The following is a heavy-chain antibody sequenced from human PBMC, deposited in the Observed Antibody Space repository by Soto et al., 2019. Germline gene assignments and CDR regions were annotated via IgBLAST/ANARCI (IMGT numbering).Heavy chain of an antibody. V-gene: IGHV4-31*03. J-gene: IGHJ6*02. CDR2: IYYSGST. D-gene: IGHD6-13*01. CDR3: ARDRGAAGQPNYYYYGMDV. Sequence: SETLSLTCTVSGGSISSGGYYWSWIRQHPGKGLEWIGYIYYSGSTYYNPSLKSRVTISVDTSKNQFSLKLSSVTAADTAVYYCARDRGAAGQPNYYYYGMDVWGQGTTVTVSS. CDR1: GGSISSGGYY.